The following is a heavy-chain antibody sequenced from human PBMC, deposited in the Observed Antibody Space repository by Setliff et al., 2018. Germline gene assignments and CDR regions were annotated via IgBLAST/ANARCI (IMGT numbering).Heavy chain of an antibody. CDR2: IYYSGST. CDR3: ARGEVFVDY. V-gene: IGHV4-31*03. CDR1: GDSISDASI. D-gene: IGHD1-20*01. Sequence: SETLSLTCTVSGDSISDASIMAWIRQHPGKGLEWIGYIYYSGSTYYNPSLKGRVTISVDTSKNQFSLKLSSVTAADTAVYYCARGEVFVDYWGQGTLVTVSS. J-gene: IGHJ4*02.